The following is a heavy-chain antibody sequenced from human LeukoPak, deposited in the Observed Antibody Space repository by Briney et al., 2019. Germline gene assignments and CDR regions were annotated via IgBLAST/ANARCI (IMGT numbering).Heavy chain of an antibody. CDR2: IFSSGST. D-gene: IGHD3-10*01. CDR3: ATYVSGTPNWFDP. V-gene: IGHV4-59*01. Sequence: SETLSLTCTVSGGSITGYYWSWVRQPPGKGLEWIGYIFSSGSTKYNPSLQSRVTISVDTSKNQVSLKLNSVTAADTAVYYCATYVSGTPNWFDPWGQGTLVTVSS. J-gene: IGHJ5*02. CDR1: GGSITGYY.